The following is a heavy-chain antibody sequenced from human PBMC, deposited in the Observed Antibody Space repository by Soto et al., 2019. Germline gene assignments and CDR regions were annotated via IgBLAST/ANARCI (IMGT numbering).Heavy chain of an antibody. CDR1: GFTFSSYG. J-gene: IGHJ4*02. CDR2: IWYDGSNK. CDR3: AREGYPTLWDY. V-gene: IGHV3-33*01. D-gene: IGHD5-12*01. Sequence: QVQLVESGGGVVQPGRSLRLSCAASGFTFSSYGMHWVRQAPGKGLEWVAVIWYDGSNKYYADSVKGRFTISRDNSKNTLYLQMNSLRAEDTAVYYCAREGYPTLWDYWGQGTLASVSS.